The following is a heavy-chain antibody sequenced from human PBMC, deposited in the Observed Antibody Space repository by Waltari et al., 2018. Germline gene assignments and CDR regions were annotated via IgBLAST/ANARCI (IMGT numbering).Heavy chain of an antibody. CDR3: ARDGGRNLDY. J-gene: IGHJ4*02. CDR2: MSADGSVR. CDR1: GFTLSNYW. D-gene: IGHD6-25*01. Sequence: EVQVVDSGGGLVQPGGSLRLSCAASGFTLSNYWIHWVRQAPGKGLVWVSIMSADGSVRRYADSVKGRFTISRDNVKNMLYLQMDSLRAEDTAVYYCARDGGRNLDYWGQGTLVVVSS. V-gene: IGHV3-74*01.